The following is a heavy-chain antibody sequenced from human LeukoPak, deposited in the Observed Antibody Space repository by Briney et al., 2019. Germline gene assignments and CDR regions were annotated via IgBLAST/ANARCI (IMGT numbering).Heavy chain of an antibody. CDR3: AKGDGLYDIMSGYFPNYFDY. CDR1: GLTFVDYA. CDR2: ISGGGGST. D-gene: IGHD3-9*01. Sequence: GASLRLSCAASGLTFVDYAMHWVRPPPGNGLGWVFLISGGGGSTYYADSVKGRFTISRDNSKNSLYLQMNSLRTEDTALYYCAKGDGLYDIMSGYFPNYFDYWGQGTLVTVSS. J-gene: IGHJ4*02. V-gene: IGHV3-43*02.